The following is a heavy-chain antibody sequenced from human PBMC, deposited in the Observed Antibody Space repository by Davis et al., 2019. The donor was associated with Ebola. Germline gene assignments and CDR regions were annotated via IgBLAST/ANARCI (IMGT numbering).Heavy chain of an antibody. CDR3: ARDISGYSGYGYYYYGMDV. Sequence: GGSLRLSCAASGFTFSSYRMNWVRQAPGKGLEWFSSISSSSSYIYYADSVKGRFTISRDNAKNSLYLQMNSLRAEDTAVYYCARDISGYSGYGYYYYGMDVWGQGTTVTVSS. J-gene: IGHJ6*02. CDR1: GFTFSSYR. V-gene: IGHV3-21*01. CDR2: ISSSSSYI. D-gene: IGHD5-12*01.